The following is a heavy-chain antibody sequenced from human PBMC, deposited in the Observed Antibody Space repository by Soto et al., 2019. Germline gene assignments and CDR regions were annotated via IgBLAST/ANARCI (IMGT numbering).Heavy chain of an antibody. D-gene: IGHD2-15*01. J-gene: IGHJ4*02. CDR2: IYHSGT. CDR1: GGSISSGGYS. V-gene: IGHV4-30-2*01. Sequence: QLQLQESGSGLVKPSQTLSLTCAVSGGSISSGGYSWSWIRQPPGKGLEWIGYIYHSGTSYNPSLKSRFTISVDRSKNQFSLKLSSVTAADTAVYYCASISSRYCSGGTFYRPIDYWGQGTLVTVSS. CDR3: ASISSRYCSGGTFYRPIDY.